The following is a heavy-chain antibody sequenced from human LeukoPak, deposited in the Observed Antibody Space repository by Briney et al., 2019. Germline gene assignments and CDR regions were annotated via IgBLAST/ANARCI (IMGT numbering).Heavy chain of an antibody. CDR1: GDSVSSASYY. J-gene: IGHJ4*02. V-gene: IGHV4-61*01. Sequence: SETLSLTCTVSGDSVSSASYYWSWIRQPPGKGLEWIGYISSSGSTNYNPSLESRVTISGDTSKNQFSLKLTSVTAADTALYYCARGRGYCSSTSCANFDYWGQGSLVTVSS. CDR2: ISSSGST. CDR3: ARGRGYCSSTSCANFDY. D-gene: IGHD2-2*01.